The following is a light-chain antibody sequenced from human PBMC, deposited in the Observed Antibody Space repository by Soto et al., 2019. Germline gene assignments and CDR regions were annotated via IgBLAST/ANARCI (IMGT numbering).Light chain of an antibody. V-gene: IGKV3-11*01. Sequence: EIVLTQSPATLSLSPGDGATLSCRASQSVNGYLAWYQQKPGQAPRLLIYDASNRATGIPARFSGSGSGTDFTLTISSLEPEDFAVYYCQQRSYWPRTFGQGTKVEIK. CDR3: QQRSYWPRT. J-gene: IGKJ1*01. CDR2: DAS. CDR1: QSVNGY.